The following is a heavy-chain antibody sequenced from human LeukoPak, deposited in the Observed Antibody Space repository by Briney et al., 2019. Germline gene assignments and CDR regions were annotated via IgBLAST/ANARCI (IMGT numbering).Heavy chain of an antibody. CDR2: INPSGGST. Sequence: GASVKVSCKASGYTFTSYYMHWVRQAPGQGLEWMGIINPSGGSTSYAQKFQGRVTMTRDTSTSTVYMELSSLRSEDTAVYYCARDHGYCSSTSCYASGPALYGMDVWGQGTTVTVSS. J-gene: IGHJ6*02. CDR3: ARDHGYCSSTSCYASGPALYGMDV. D-gene: IGHD2-2*01. V-gene: IGHV1-46*01. CDR1: GYTFTSYY.